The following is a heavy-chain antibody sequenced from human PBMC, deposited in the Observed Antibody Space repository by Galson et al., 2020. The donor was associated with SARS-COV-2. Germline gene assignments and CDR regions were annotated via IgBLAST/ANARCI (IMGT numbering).Heavy chain of an antibody. CDR1: GGPISSGGYY. V-gene: IGHV4-31*03. Sequence: ASETLSLTCTVSGGPISSGGYYWSWIRQHPGTGLEWIGYIYYSGSTYYNPSLKSRVTISVDTSKNQFSLKLSSVTAADTAVYYCARGPPLEDIVVVPAAMLPWFDPWGQGTLVTVSS. CDR3: ARGPPLEDIVVVPAAMLPWFDP. J-gene: IGHJ5*02. D-gene: IGHD2-2*01. CDR2: IYYSGST.